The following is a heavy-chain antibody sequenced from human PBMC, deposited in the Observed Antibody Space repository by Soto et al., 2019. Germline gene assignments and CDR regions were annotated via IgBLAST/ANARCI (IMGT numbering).Heavy chain of an antibody. CDR2: IYYSGST. J-gene: IGHJ6*02. V-gene: IGHV4-39*01. Sequence: SETLSLTCTVSGGSISSSSYYWGWIRQPPGKGLEWIGSIYYSGSTYYNPSLKSRVTISVDTSKNQFSLKLTSVTAADTAVYYCASYLHDYYYGSGSPPGMDVWGQGTKVTVSS. D-gene: IGHD3-10*01. CDR3: ASYLHDYYYGSGSPPGMDV. CDR1: GGSISSSSYY.